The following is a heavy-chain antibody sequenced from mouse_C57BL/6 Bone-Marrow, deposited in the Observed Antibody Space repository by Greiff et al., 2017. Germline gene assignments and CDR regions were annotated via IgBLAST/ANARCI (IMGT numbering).Heavy chain of an antibody. CDR2: IYPGSGST. D-gene: IGHD2-3*01. V-gene: IGHV1-55*01. Sequence: QVQLQQPGAELVKPGASVKMSCKASGYTFTSYWITWVKQRPGQGLEWIGDIYPGSGSTNYNEKFKSKDTLTVDTSSSTDYMQLSSLTSEDSAVYYWARSWLLRDYWGQGTTLTVSS. J-gene: IGHJ2*01. CDR3: ARSWLLRDY. CDR1: GYTFTSYW.